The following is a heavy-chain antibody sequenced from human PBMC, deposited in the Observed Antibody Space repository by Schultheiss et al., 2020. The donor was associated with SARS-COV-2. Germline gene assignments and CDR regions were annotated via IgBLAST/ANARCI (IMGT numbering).Heavy chain of an antibody. CDR3: ARETMVQGVLYYYYYYYMDV. Sequence: SETLSLTCAVSGYSISSGYYWGWIRQPPGKGLEWIGSIYHSGSTYYNPSLKSRVTISVDTSKNQFSLKLSSVTAADTAVYYCARETMVQGVLYYYYYYYMDVWGKGTTVTVSS. CDR1: GYSISSGYY. D-gene: IGHD3-10*01. J-gene: IGHJ6*03. CDR2: IYHSGST. V-gene: IGHV4-38-2*02.